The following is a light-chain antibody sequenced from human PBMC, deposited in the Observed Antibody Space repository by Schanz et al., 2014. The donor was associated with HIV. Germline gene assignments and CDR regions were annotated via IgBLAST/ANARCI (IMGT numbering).Light chain of an antibody. J-gene: IGKJ3*01. Sequence: EIVMTQSPATLSVSPGERATLSCRASQNVNSNLAWYQQKPGQAPRRLIYGASTRATGVPDRFSGSGSGTEFTLTISSLQSEDFAVYYCQQYNKWPFTFGPGTKVDIK. V-gene: IGKV3-15*01. CDR3: QQYNKWPFT. CDR2: GAS. CDR1: QNVNSN.